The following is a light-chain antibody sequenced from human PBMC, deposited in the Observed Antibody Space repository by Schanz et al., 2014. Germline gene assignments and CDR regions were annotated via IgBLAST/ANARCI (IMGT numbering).Light chain of an antibody. CDR3: AAWDDSLSGWV. J-gene: IGLJ3*02. CDR2: SNS. Sequence: QSVLTQSPSASGTPGQRVTISCSGSSSNIGSNYVYWYQQLPGTAPKLLIYSNSQRPSGVPDRFSGSKSGTSASLAISGLRSEDEADYYCAAWDDSLSGWVFGGGTKLTVL. CDR1: SSNIGSNY. V-gene: IGLV1-47*02.